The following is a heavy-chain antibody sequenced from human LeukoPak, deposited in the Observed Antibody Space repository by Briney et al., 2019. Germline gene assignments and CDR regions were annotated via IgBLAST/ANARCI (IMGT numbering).Heavy chain of an antibody. J-gene: IGHJ6*02. CDR3: ARDGSSWPGYYYYGMDV. V-gene: IGHV1-18*01. Sequence: ASVKVSCKASGYTFTSYGISWVRQAPGQGLEWMGWISAYNGNTNYAQKLQGRVTMTTDTSTSTAYMELRSLRSDDTAVYYCARDGSSWPGYYYYGMDVWGQGTTVTVSS. D-gene: IGHD6-13*01. CDR1: GYTFTSYG. CDR2: ISAYNGNT.